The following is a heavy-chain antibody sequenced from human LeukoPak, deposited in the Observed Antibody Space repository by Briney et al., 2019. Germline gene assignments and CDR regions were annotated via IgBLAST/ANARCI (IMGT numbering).Heavy chain of an antibody. Sequence: GGSLRLSCAASGFTFSSYAMHWVRQAPGKGLEYVSAISSNGGSTYYANSVKGRFTISRDNPKNTLYLQMGSLRAEDMAVYYCARSGIVGAVYYFDYWGQGTLVTVSS. CDR3: ARSGIVGAVYYFDY. CDR1: GFTFSSYA. CDR2: ISSNGGST. J-gene: IGHJ4*02. D-gene: IGHD1-26*01. V-gene: IGHV3-64*01.